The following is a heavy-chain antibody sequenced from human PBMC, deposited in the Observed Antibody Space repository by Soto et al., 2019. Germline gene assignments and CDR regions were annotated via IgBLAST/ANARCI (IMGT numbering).Heavy chain of an antibody. CDR3: ARDKVATIGVYGMDV. CDR2: ISSSSSYI. J-gene: IGHJ6*02. CDR1: GFTFSSYS. Sequence: GGSLRLSCAASGFTFSSYSMNWVRQAPGKGLEWVSSISSSSSYIYYADSVKGRFTISRDNAKNSLYLQMNSLRAEDTAVYYCARDKVATIGVYGMDVWGQGTTVTVSS. D-gene: IGHD5-12*01. V-gene: IGHV3-21*01.